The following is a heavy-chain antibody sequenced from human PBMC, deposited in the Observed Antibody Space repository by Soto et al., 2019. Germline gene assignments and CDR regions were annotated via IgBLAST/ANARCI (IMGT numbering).Heavy chain of an antibody. D-gene: IGHD5-12*01. Sequence: SVKVSCKVSGYTLTELSMHWVRQAPGQGLEWMGGIIPIFGTANYAQKFQGRVTITADESTSTAYMELGSLRSEDTAVYYCARCKTESGYGPFDYWDQGTRVSVSS. CDR1: GYTLTELS. CDR2: IIPIFGTA. CDR3: ARCKTESGYGPFDY. J-gene: IGHJ4*02. V-gene: IGHV1-69*13.